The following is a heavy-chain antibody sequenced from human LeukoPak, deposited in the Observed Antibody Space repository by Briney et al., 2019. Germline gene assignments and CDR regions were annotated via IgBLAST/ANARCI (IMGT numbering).Heavy chain of an antibody. CDR3: ARGSNYYDSSGSLDY. J-gene: IGHJ4*02. CDR2: INHSGST. D-gene: IGHD3-22*01. Sequence: SETLSLTCAVYGGSFSGYYWSWIRQPPGKGLEWIGEINHSGSTNYNPSIKSRVTISVDTSKNQFSLKLSSVTAADTAVYYCARGSNYYDSSGSLDYWGQGTLVTVSS. V-gene: IGHV4-34*01. CDR1: GGSFSGYY.